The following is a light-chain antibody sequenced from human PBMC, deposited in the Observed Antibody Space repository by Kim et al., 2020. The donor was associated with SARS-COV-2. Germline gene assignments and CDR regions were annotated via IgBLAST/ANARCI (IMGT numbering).Light chain of an antibody. CDR3: QVRHSTIDRV. CDR1: SIGSKS. J-gene: IGLJ3*02. V-gene: IGLV3-21*01. CDR2: SDT. Sequence: VAPGQTARSTCGGDSIGSKSVHWYQQRPGRAPVLVIYSDTDRPYGISERFSGSNSGNTATLTISRVEVGDEADYYCQVRHSTIDRVFGGGTKVTVL.